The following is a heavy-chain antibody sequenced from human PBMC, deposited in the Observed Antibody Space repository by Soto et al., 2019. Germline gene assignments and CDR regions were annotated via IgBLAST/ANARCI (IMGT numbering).Heavy chain of an antibody. Sequence: EVHLLESGGGLVQPGGSLRLSCAASGFTFSSYAMSWVRQAPGKGLEWVSVVSHTGGSTRYADSVRGRFTVSRDNSNNALHLQMNSLRAEDTAIYYCAKVALEHSASYRGLGDWGQGTLVTVSS. CDR3: AKVALEHSASYRGLGD. CDR2: VSHTGGST. CDR1: GFTFSSYA. V-gene: IGHV3-23*01. J-gene: IGHJ4*02. D-gene: IGHD1-26*01.